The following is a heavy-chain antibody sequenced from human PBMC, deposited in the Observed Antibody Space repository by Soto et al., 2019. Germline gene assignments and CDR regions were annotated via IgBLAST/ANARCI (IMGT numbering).Heavy chain of an antibody. CDR1: GFTFSVSD. CDR3: IRQVYGDYYFDY. Sequence: GGSLRLSCAASGFTFSVSDMHWFRQVSGKGLEWVGRIRSKANTYATDHAASVKGRFAISRDDSKNTAYLQMNSLKTEDTAVYYCIRQVYGDYYFDYWGQGTLVTVSS. CDR2: IRSKANTYAT. D-gene: IGHD4-17*01. J-gene: IGHJ4*02. V-gene: IGHV3-73*01.